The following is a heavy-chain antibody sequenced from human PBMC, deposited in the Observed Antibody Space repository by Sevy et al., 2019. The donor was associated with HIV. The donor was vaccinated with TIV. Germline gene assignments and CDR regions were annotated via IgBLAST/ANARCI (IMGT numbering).Heavy chain of an antibody. V-gene: IGHV3-73*01. CDR2: IRSKAKKYAT. CDR3: GGSCTHGDCS. Sequence: GGSLRLSCTASGFSFDLSAMHWVRRASGKGLEWLGRIRSKAKKYATSYAASLRGRFTFSRDDSENTAYLQMNSLKTEDTAIYYCGGSCTHGDCSWGQGTLVTVSS. CDR1: GFSFDLSA. D-gene: IGHD2-8*01. J-gene: IGHJ4*02.